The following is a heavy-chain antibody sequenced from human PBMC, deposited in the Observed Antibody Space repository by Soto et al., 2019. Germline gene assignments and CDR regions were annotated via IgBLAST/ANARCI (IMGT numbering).Heavy chain of an antibody. CDR3: STVRAHFFDN. V-gene: IGHV4-30-4*01. J-gene: IGHJ4*02. CDR2: IYYDGST. CDR1: GGSISSGDDY. Sequence: HVQLQESGPGLVKPSQTLSLTCTVSGGSISSGDDYWSWIRQPPGKGLEWIGFIYYDGSTYYNPSLKRRRTISIDTYKNQVSLSLSSVTAADTAVYYCSTVRAHFFDNWGQGTLVTVSS.